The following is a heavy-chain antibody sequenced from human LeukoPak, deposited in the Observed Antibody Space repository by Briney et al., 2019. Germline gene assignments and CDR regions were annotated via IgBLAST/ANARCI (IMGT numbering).Heavy chain of an antibody. J-gene: IGHJ6*04. CDR1: GGSISSSSYY. CDR2: IYYSGST. D-gene: IGHD3-10*01. Sequence: PSETLSLTXTVSGGSISSSSYYWGWIRQPPGKGLEWIGSIYYSGSTYYNPSLKSRVTISVDTSKNQFSLKLSSVTAADTAVYYCASGPAGYYGSGSYYDVWGKGTTVTVSS. CDR3: ASGPAGYYGSGSYYDV. V-gene: IGHV4-39*01.